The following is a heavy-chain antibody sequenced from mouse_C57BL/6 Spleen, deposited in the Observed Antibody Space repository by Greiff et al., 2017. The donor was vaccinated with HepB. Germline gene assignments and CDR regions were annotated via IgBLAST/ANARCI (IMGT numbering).Heavy chain of an antibody. V-gene: IGHV1-22*01. CDR2: INPNNGGT. Sequence: EVKLQESGPELVKPGASVKMSCKASGYTFTDYNMHWVKQSHGKSLEWIGYINPNNGGTSYNQKFKGKATLTVNKSSSTAYMELRSLTSEDSAVYYCARGYRAWFAYWGQGTLVTVSA. CDR3: ARGYRAWFAY. J-gene: IGHJ3*01. D-gene: IGHD1-3*01. CDR1: GYTFTDYN.